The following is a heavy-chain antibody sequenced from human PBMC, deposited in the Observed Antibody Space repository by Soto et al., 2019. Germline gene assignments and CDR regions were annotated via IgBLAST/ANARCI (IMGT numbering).Heavy chain of an antibody. Sequence: GGSLRLSCAASGFAFSSYSMNWVRQAPGKGLEWVSYISSSRSTLYYADSVKGRFTISRDNAMDSLYLQMSSLRDEDTAVYYCARVQYDSSGTFTDGFDIWGQGTMVTVSS. CDR1: GFAFSSYS. J-gene: IGHJ3*02. D-gene: IGHD3-22*01. V-gene: IGHV3-48*02. CDR3: ARVQYDSSGTFTDGFDI. CDR2: ISSSRSTL.